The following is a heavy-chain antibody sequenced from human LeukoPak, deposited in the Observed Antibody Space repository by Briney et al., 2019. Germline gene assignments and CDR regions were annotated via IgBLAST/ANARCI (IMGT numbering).Heavy chain of an antibody. D-gene: IGHD3-10*01. J-gene: IGHJ4*02. CDR2: IYSGGST. V-gene: IGHV3-66*02. Sequence: GGSLRLSCAASGFTVSSNHMSWVRQAPGKGLEWVSVIYSGGSTYYADSVKGRFTISRDNSKDTLYLQMNSLRAEDTAVYYCARDQRGFDYWGQGTLVTGSS. CDR3: ARDQRGFDY. CDR1: GFTVSSNH.